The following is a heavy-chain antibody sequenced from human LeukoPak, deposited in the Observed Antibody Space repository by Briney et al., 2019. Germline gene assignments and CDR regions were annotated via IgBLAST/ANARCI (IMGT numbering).Heavy chain of an antibody. D-gene: IGHD3-10*01. CDR3: ARDSIYYGSGMNWFDP. J-gene: IGHJ5*02. CDR1: GGTFNSYA. V-gene: IGHV1-69*04. Sequence: SVKVSCKASGGTFNSYAISWVRQAPGQGLEWMGRIIPILGIANYAQKFQGRVTITADKSTSTAYMELSSLRSEDTAVYYCARDSIYYGSGMNWFDPWGQGTLVTVSS. CDR2: IIPILGIA.